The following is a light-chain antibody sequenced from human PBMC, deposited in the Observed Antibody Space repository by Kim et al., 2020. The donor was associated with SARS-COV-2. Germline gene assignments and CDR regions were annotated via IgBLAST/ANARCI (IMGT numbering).Light chain of an antibody. CDR2: INS. Sequence: QSVLTQPPSASGTPGQRVTISCSGSSSNIGSNPVNWFQQLPGTAPKLLIYINSQRPSGVPDRFSGSKSGTSASLAISGLQSDDEADYYCAAWDDSPNGVVFGGGTKLTVL. CDR3: AAWDDSPNGVV. CDR1: SSNIGSNP. J-gene: IGLJ2*01. V-gene: IGLV1-44*01.